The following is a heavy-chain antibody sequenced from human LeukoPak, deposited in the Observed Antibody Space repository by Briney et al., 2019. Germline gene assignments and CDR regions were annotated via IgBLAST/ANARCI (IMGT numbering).Heavy chain of an antibody. CDR3: ARPGGSSSRQIPLDAFDI. D-gene: IGHD6-13*01. Sequence: HGESLKIPCKGSGYSFISYWIGWARQMPGKGLEWRGIIYHGDSDTRYSPSFQGQVTISADKSISPAYLEWTGMKASDTAMYYCARPGGSSSRQIPLDAFDIWGEGTMVTVSS. CDR1: GYSFISYW. CDR2: IYHGDSDT. V-gene: IGHV5-51*01. J-gene: IGHJ3*02.